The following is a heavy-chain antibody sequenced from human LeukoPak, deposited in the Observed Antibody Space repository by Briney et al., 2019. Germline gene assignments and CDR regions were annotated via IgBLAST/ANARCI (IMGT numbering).Heavy chain of an antibody. CDR1: GLTFSGHG. V-gene: IGHV3-30*18. J-gene: IGHJ3*01. CDR2: ISYDGSNK. D-gene: IGHD3-16*01. Sequence: GRSLRLSCAASGLTFSGHGMHWVRQAPGKGLEWVAVISYDGSNKYYADSVKGRFTISRDNSKNTVYLQMNSLIVEDTAVYKCAKDRAQGGDAFDVWGQGTMVTVSS. CDR3: AKDRAQGGDAFDV.